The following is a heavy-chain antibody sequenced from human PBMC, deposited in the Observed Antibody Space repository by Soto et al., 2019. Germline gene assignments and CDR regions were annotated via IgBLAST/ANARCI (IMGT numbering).Heavy chain of an antibody. D-gene: IGHD5-12*01. Sequence: QVQLVQSGAEVKKPGASVKVSCKASGYTFTSYAMHWVRQAPGQRLEWMGWINAGNGNTKYSQKFQGRVTITRDTSASTAYMELSSLRAEDTAVYYCASYSGYDLNYLDYWGQGTLVTVSS. CDR2: INAGNGNT. V-gene: IGHV1-3*01. CDR3: ASYSGYDLNYLDY. J-gene: IGHJ4*02. CDR1: GYTFTSYA.